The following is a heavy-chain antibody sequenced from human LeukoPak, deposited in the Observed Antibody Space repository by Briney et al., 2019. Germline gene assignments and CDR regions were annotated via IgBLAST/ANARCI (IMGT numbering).Heavy chain of an antibody. CDR1: GGTFSSYA. CDR3: ARDLRQLARDRFDP. Sequence: ASVKVSCKASGGTFSSYAISWVRQAPGQGLEWMGGIIPIFGTANYAQKFQGRVTITTDESTSTAYMELSSLRSEDTAVYYCARDLRQLARDRFDPWGQGTLVTVSS. D-gene: IGHD6-6*01. CDR2: IIPIFGTA. V-gene: IGHV1-69*05. J-gene: IGHJ5*02.